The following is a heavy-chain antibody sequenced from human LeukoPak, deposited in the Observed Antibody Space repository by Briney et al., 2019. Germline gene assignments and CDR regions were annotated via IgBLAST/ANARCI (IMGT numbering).Heavy chain of an antibody. D-gene: IGHD3-22*01. CDR2: ISYDGSNK. V-gene: IGHV3-30-3*01. CDR3: ARGYYYDSSGYSY. J-gene: IGHJ4*02. Sequence: GGSLRLSCAASGFTFSSYAMHWVRQAPGKGLEWVAVISYDGSNKYYADSVKGRFTISRDNSKNTLYLQMNSLRAGDTAVYYCARGYYYDSSGYSYWGQGTLVTVSS. CDR1: GFTFSSYA.